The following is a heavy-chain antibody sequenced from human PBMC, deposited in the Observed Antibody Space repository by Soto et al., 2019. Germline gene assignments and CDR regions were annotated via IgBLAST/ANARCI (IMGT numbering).Heavy chain of an antibody. J-gene: IGHJ4*02. CDR3: AHRQERWLQN. V-gene: IGHV3-23*01. D-gene: IGHD5-12*01. CDR1: GLTFSNYA. Sequence: GGSLRLSCAASGLTFSNYAMSWVRQAPGKGLEWVSVISGRGGSTYFADSVKGRFTISRDNSNNTLYLQMNSLRAEDTAVYYCAHRQERWLQNWGQGTLVTVSS. CDR2: ISGRGGST.